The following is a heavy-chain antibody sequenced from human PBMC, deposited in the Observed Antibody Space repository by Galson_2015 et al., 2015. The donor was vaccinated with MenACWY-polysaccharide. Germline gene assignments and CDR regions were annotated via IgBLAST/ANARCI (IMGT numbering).Heavy chain of an antibody. J-gene: IGHJ4*02. CDR2: ISWNSGSI. Sequence: SLRLSCAASGFTFDDYAMHWVRQAPGKGLEWVSGISWNSGSIGYADSVKGRFTISRDNAKNSLYLQMNSLRAEDTALYYCAKDRYMSIAASSVDYWGQGTLVTVSS. CDR1: GFTFDDYA. D-gene: IGHD6-6*01. CDR3: AKDRYMSIAASSVDY. V-gene: IGHV3-9*01.